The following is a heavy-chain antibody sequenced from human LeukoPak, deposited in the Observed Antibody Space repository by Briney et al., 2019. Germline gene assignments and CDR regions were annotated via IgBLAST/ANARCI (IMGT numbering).Heavy chain of an antibody. CDR2: IRHDGSNK. D-gene: IGHD3-16*01. J-gene: IGHJ4*02. V-gene: IGHV3-30*02. CDR3: AKDLLLMMTFGGVTDY. CDR1: GFTFSTYG. Sequence: GGSLRLSCAASGFTFSTYGMHWVCQTPGMGLEWVAFIRHDGSNKYYSDSVKGRSTISRDNSKNTLYVQMNSLRAEDTAVYYCAKDLLLMMTFGGVTDYWGQGTLVTVSS.